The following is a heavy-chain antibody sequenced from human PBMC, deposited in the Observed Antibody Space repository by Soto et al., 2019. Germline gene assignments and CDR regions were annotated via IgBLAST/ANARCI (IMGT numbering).Heavy chain of an antibody. D-gene: IGHD4-17*01. CDR3: SRADYGDTKIYAFDH. V-gene: IGHV1-18*01. CDR2: ISPYNGKT. J-gene: IGHJ4*02. Sequence: QVQLVQSGAEVTQPGASVKVSCKTSGYTFTEYGISWFRQAPGQGLEWMGWISPYNGKTNYIQEFQDRDTITTDTSSTTVYMDLRTLKSDDTAIYCCSRADYGDTKIYAFDHLVQGTLVTVSS. CDR1: GYTFTEYG.